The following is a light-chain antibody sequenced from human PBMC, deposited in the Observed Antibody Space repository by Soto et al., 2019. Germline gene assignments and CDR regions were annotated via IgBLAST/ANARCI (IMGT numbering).Light chain of an antibody. J-gene: IGLJ2*01. CDR2: RND. Sequence: QSVLTQTPSASGTPGQRVTISCSGSNSNMGRNYVYWYRQVPGTAPKLLMYRNDVRPSGVPDRITGSKSGTSASLAISGLRSEDEADYYCAVWDSSLNGVAFGGGTKLTVL. V-gene: IGLV1-47*01. CDR3: AVWDSSLNGVA. CDR1: NSNMGRNY.